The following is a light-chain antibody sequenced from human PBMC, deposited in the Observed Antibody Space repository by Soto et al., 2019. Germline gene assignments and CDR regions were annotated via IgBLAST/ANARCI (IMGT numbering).Light chain of an antibody. J-gene: IGLJ2*01. V-gene: IGLV1-44*01. CDR2: GNN. CDR1: NSNIGSNH. Sequence: QSVLTQPPSASGTPGQRVAISCSGSNSNIGSNHVNWYQQLPGTAPKLLIYGNNQRPSGVPDRFSGSGSGTSASLAISGLQSEDEADYYCAAWDDSLNGHVVFGGGTKVTVL. CDR3: AAWDDSLNGHVV.